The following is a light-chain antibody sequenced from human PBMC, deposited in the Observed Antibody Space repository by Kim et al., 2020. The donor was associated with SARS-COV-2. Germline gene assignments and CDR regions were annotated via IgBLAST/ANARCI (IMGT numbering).Light chain of an antibody. CDR2: QDN. Sequence: SVSPGQTASITCSGDELGDKYAYWYQRKPGQSPILVIYQDNKRPAGIPDRFSGSNSGNTATLTISGTQAMDEAVYFCQAWVSNTAIFGGGTQLTVL. J-gene: IGLJ2*01. CDR3: QAWVSNTAI. CDR1: ELGDKY. V-gene: IGLV3-1*01.